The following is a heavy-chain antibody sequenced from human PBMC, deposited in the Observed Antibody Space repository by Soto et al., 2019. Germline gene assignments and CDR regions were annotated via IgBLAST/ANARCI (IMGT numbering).Heavy chain of an antibody. CDR1: GFTFSSYW. V-gene: IGHV3-7*05. J-gene: IGHJ6*02. CDR3: AGFRVRGQWLVQNYYYYGMDV. Sequence: GGSLRLSCAASGFTFSSYWMSWVRQAPGKGLEWVANIKQDGSEKYYVDSVKGRFTISRDNAKNSLYLQMNSLTAADTAVYYCAGFRVRGQWLVQNYYYYGMDVWGQGTTVTVSS. D-gene: IGHD6-19*01. CDR2: IKQDGSEK.